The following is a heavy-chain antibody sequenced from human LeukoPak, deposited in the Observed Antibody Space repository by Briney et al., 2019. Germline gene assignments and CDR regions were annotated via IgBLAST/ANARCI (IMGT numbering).Heavy chain of an antibody. D-gene: IGHD6-13*01. CDR3: AKDRSSWRFDY. CDR2: ISYDGSNK. J-gene: IGHJ4*02. Sequence: GGSLRLSCTASGFSFSSYGMHWVRQAPGKGLEWVAVISYDGSNKYYADSVKGRFTISRDNSKNTLYLQMNSLRAEDTAVYYCAKDRSSWRFDYWGQGTLVTVSS. V-gene: IGHV3-30*18. CDR1: GFSFSSYG.